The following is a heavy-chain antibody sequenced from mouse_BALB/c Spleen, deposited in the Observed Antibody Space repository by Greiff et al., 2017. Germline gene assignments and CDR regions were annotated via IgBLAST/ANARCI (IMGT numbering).Heavy chain of an antibody. D-gene: IGHD2-2*01. CDR2: INPSTGYT. CDR3: AREGYGYDWFAY. CDR1: GYTFTSYW. Sequence: QVQLQQSGAELAKPGASVKMSCKASGYTFTSYWMHWVKQRPGQGLEWIGYINPSTGYTEYNQKFKDKATLTADKSSSTAYMQLSSLTSEDSAVYYCAREGYGYDWFAYWGQGTLVTVSA. J-gene: IGHJ3*01. V-gene: IGHV1-7*01.